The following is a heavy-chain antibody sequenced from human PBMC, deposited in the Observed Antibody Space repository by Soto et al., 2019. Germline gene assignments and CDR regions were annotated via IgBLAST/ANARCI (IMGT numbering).Heavy chain of an antibody. CDR3: ARDGYCSGGSCYSVPFFDY. CDR2: IWYDGSNK. V-gene: IGHV3-33*01. J-gene: IGHJ4*02. D-gene: IGHD2-15*01. CDR1: GFTFSNYG. Sequence: QVQLVESGGGVVQPGRSLRLSCAASGFTFSNYGMHWVRQAPGKGLEWVAVIWYDGSNKYYADSVKGRFTISRDNSKNTLYLQMCRLRGEDTAVYYCARDGYCSGGSCYSVPFFDYWGQGTLVTVSS.